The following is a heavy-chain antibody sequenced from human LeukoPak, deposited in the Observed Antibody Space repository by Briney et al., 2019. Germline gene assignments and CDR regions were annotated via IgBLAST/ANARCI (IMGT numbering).Heavy chain of an antibody. CDR3: AKGRTWYFGY. J-gene: IGHJ4*02. CDR2: VSGRGDGT. D-gene: IGHD1-14*01. Sequence: PGGSLRLSCAASGFNFSSDAMSWVRQAPGKGLEWVSGVSGRGDGTYYADSVKGRFTISRDKSKSTLYLQMNSLRAEDMAVYFCAKGRTWYFGYWGQGTLVTVSS. CDR1: GFNFSSDA. V-gene: IGHV3-23*01.